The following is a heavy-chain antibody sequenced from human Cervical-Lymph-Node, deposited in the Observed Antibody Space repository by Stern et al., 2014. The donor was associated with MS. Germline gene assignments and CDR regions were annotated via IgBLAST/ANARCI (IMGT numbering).Heavy chain of an antibody. Sequence: EVQLVESGGGLVQPGRSLRLSCAASGFTFDDYAMHWVRQAPGKGLEWVSGISWSSGTIGYADSVKGRFTISRDNAKNSLYLQMNSLRAEDTALYYCAKDRGTSLSYSGWYVHGGQGTLVTVSS. CDR1: GFTFDDYA. J-gene: IGHJ5*02. D-gene: IGHD5-12*01. V-gene: IGHV3-9*01. CDR3: AKDRGTSLSYSGWYVH. CDR2: ISWSSGTI.